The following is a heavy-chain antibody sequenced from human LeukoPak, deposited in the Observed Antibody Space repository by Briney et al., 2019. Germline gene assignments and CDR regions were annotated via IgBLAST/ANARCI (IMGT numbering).Heavy chain of an antibody. J-gene: IGHJ4*02. Sequence: GGSLRLSCAASGFTFSSYAMSWVRQAPGKGLEWVSAISGSGGSAYYADSVKGRFTISRDNSKNTLYLQMNSPRAEDTGVYYCAKSGQDLSVVVPAAIAVNWGQGTLVTVSS. CDR2: ISGSGGSA. D-gene: IGHD2-2*01. CDR1: GFTFSSYA. V-gene: IGHV3-23*01. CDR3: AKSGQDLSVVVPAAIAVN.